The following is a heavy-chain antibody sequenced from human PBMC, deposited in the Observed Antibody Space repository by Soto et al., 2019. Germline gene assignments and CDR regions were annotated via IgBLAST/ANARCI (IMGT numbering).Heavy chain of an antibody. V-gene: IGHV6-1*01. CDR1: GDSVSAESAA. CDR2: TYFRSKWYN. CDR3: ARGVRNWFDP. Sequence: LSQTLSLTCAISGDSVSAESAAWNWIRRSPSRGLEWLGRTYFRSKWYNDYAISVKGRVTINPDTSNNQFSLHLNSVTPEDTAVYYCARGVRNWFDPWGQGTLLTVSS. D-gene: IGHD3-10*01. J-gene: IGHJ5*02.